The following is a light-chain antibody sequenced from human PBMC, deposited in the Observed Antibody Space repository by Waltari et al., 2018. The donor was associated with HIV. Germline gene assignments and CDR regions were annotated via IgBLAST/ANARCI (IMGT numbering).Light chain of an antibody. CDR1: SSDVGGYNL. Sequence: QSALTQPASVSGSPGQSITISCTGTSSDVGGYNLVSWYQQQPGNAPKLMIYEVSKRPSGVSNRFSGSKSGNTASLTISGLQAEDEADYYCCAYAGSTTYVIFGGGTKLTVL. CDR3: CAYAGSTTYVI. V-gene: IGLV2-23*02. J-gene: IGLJ2*01. CDR2: EVS.